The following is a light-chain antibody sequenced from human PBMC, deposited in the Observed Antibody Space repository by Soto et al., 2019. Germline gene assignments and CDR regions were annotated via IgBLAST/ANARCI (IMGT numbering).Light chain of an antibody. Sequence: EIVLTQSPGTLSLSPGERATLSCRASQSISSNYLAWYHQKPGQASRLLIHAASRRAYGIPDRFSGSGSGTDFTLTISRLEPQDFAVYYCQQYGSSPLTFGGGTKVEIK. V-gene: IGKV3-20*01. CDR1: QSISSNY. CDR3: QQYGSSPLT. J-gene: IGKJ4*01. CDR2: AAS.